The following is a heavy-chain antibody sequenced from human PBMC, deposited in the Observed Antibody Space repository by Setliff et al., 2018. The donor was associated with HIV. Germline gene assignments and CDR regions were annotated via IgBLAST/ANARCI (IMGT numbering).Heavy chain of an antibody. CDR1: GFSLSTSGVG. CDR3: AHRAGSSWSRFYFDY. J-gene: IGHJ4*02. D-gene: IGHD6-13*01. CDR2: IYWDDDR. Sequence: SGPTLVNPTQTLALTCTFSGFSLSTSGVGVGWIRQPPGKALEWLGTIYWDDDRRYTPSLNSRLTITKGPSRDQVVLTLTDMDPADTSTYFCAHRAGSSWSRFYFDYWGQGALVTVSS. V-gene: IGHV2-5*02.